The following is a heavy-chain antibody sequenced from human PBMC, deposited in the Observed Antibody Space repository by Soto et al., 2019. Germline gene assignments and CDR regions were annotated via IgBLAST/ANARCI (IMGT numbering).Heavy chain of an antibody. D-gene: IGHD2-21*02. CDR1: GFTFSDYY. V-gene: IGHV3-11*05. CDR2: ISSSSSYT. J-gene: IGHJ6*02. Sequence: QVQLVESGGGLVKPGGSLRLSCAASGFTFSDYYMSWIRQAPGTGLEWVSYISSSSSYTNYADSVKGRFTISRDNAKNSLYLQMNSLRAEDTAVYYCARPVTAFGMDVWGQGTTVTVSS. CDR3: ARPVTAFGMDV.